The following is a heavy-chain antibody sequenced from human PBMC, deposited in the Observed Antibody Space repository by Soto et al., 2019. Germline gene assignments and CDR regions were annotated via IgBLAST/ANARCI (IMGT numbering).Heavy chain of an antibody. CDR3: ARDPRPLVQGGYYYYGMDV. CDR1: GGSISSGGYY. J-gene: IGHJ6*02. V-gene: IGHV4-31*03. CDR2: IHYSGST. Sequence: QVQLQESGPGLVKPSQTLSLTCTVSGGSISSGGYYWSWIRQHPGKGLEWIGYIHYSGSTYYNPSIKSRVTISVDTSNNQFSLKLSSVTAAATAVYYCARDPRPLVQGGYYYYGMDVWGQGTTVTVSS. D-gene: IGHD6-13*01.